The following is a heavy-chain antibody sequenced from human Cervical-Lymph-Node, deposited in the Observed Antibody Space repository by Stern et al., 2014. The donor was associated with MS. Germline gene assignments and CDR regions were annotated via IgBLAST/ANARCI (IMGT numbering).Heavy chain of an antibody. J-gene: IGHJ5*02. CDR3: ATTRWGLFTWNWFDP. CDR1: GGSISSSGYY. D-gene: IGHD2-21*01. Sequence: VQLEESGPGLVKPSQTLSLTCTVSGGSISSSGYYWSWIRQPADKGLEWIGRIHDSGSTYYNPSLKSRVTISMDTAKNLFSLKLTSGPAADTAVYYCATTRWGLFTWNWFDPWGQGTLVTVSS. CDR2: IHDSGST. V-gene: IGHV4-61*02.